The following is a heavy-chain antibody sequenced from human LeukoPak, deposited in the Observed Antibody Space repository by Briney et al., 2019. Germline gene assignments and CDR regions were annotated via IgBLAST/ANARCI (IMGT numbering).Heavy chain of an antibody. CDR2: IYYSGST. CDR3: ARENTYYDFWSGYQ. D-gene: IGHD3-3*01. CDR1: GGSISSSSYY. Sequence: SETLSLTCTVSGGSISSSSYYWGWIRQPPGKGLEWIGSIYYSGSTYYNPSLKSRVTISVDTSKNQFSLKLSSVTAADTAVYCCARENTYYDFWSGYQWGQGTLVTVSS. V-gene: IGHV4-39*07. J-gene: IGHJ4*02.